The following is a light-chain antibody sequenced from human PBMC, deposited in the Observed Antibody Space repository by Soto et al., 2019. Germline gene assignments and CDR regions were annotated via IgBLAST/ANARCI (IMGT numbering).Light chain of an antibody. J-gene: IGKJ4*01. CDR1: QDISNS. CDR3: QQYDNVPLT. CDR2: DAS. V-gene: IGKV1-33*01. Sequence: EIQMTQSPSSLSASGGDRVTTTCRAGQDISNSLNWYQHKPGKAPKLLIYDASSLETGVPSRFGGSGSGTDFTFTISSLQPEDIATYYCQQYDNVPLTFGGGTKVDIK.